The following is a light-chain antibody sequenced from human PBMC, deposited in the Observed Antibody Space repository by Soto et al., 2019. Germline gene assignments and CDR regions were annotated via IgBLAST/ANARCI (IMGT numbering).Light chain of an antibody. V-gene: IGKV3-11*01. Sequence: EIVLPQSPATLSLSAGERVTLSCRASQSVDTMVAWYQQQVGRTPRLLIYETSNRATGVPARFSGSGSGTDFTLTISRLEPGDFAIYFCQVRTDWPPFKYTFGQGTKLEVK. CDR1: QSVDTM. CDR2: ETS. CDR3: QVRTDWPPFKYT. J-gene: IGKJ2*01.